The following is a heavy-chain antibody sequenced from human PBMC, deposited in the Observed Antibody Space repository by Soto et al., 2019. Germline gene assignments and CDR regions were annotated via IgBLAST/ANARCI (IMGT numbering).Heavy chain of an antibody. Sequence: QVHLQESGPGLVKPSETLFLTCAVSGGSLSSDHWWTWVRQPPGKGLEWIGEIYDAGDTNYNPSLEIRVTLSVDKSKRQFSLRLTSVTAADTAVYYCAGAIGRRTVPDHWGQGTLVSVSS. D-gene: IGHD4-17*01. CDR2: IYDAGDT. CDR1: GGSLSSDHW. J-gene: IGHJ4*02. V-gene: IGHV4-4*02. CDR3: AGAIGRRTVPDH.